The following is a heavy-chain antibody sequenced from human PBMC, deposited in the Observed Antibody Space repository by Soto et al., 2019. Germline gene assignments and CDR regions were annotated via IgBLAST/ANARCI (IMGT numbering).Heavy chain of an antibody. CDR2: ISSSSSTI. Sequence: EVQLVESGGGLVQPGGSLRLSCAASGFTFSSYSMNWVRQAPGKGLEWVSYISSSSSTIYYADSVKGRFTISRDNAKNSPYLQMNSLRDEDTAVYYCARNYDFWSGYYGMDVWGQGTTVTVSS. CDR3: ARNYDFWSGYYGMDV. J-gene: IGHJ6*02. D-gene: IGHD3-3*01. CDR1: GFTFSSYS. V-gene: IGHV3-48*02.